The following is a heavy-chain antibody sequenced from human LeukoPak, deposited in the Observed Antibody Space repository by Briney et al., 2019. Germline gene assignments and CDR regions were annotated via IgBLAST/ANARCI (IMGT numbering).Heavy chain of an antibody. Sequence: SETLSLTCTVSGGSISSNSYYWGWIRQPPGKGLEWIGSMYYSGSTYYNPSLKSRVTISVDTSKNQFSLKLSSVTAADTAVYYCARQSPIADFWSGYSSGSDYWGQGTLVTVSS. CDR3: ARQSPIADFWSGYSSGSDY. D-gene: IGHD3-3*01. CDR2: MYYSGST. V-gene: IGHV4-39*01. CDR1: GGSISSNSYY. J-gene: IGHJ4*02.